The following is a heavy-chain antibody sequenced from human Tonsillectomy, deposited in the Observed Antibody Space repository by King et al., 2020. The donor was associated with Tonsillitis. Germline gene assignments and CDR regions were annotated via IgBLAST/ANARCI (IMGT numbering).Heavy chain of an antibody. D-gene: IGHD2-8*01. CDR1: GDTFTGHF. J-gene: IGHJ1*01. Sequence: VQLVESGAELRRPGASVTVSCRPSGDTFTGHFVHWLRQAPGQGLEWMGWINPKSGDTNYVPKFQGRVTLSGDVSITTAYMGLRNLRPDDTAVYYCATNAIESDVSAYRDFRHWGQGTLVTVSS. CDR2: INPKSGDT. V-gene: IGHV1-2*02. CDR3: ATNAIESDVSAYRDFRH.